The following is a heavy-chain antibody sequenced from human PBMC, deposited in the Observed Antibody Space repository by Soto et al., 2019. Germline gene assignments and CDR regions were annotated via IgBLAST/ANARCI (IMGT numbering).Heavy chain of an antibody. CDR1: GFTFSRYA. J-gene: IGHJ3*01. CDR2: VSPGGDVS. Sequence: PGWSLRLSCAASGFTFSRYAIHWVRQAPGKGLEWVSTVSPGGDVSHYTDSVKGRFTISRDNSRRTLHLQMDSLRAEDAAGYLCVRRDINANTNGGAVDVWGQWTVVTV. D-gene: IGHD5-12*01. CDR3: VRRDINANTNGGAVDV. V-gene: IGHV3-23*01.